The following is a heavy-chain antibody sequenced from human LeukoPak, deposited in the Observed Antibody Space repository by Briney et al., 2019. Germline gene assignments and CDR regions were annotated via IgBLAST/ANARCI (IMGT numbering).Heavy chain of an antibody. Sequence: ASVKVSCKASGYSFPAKYMHWVRQAPGQGLEWMGWINPNSGDTTFAQKVQDRGTMTRDTSISTAYMELSSLTSDDTAVYYCARGQYRYAVDYWGQGTLVTVSS. CDR3: ARGQYRYAVDY. CDR2: INPNSGDT. V-gene: IGHV1-2*02. J-gene: IGHJ4*02. CDR1: GYSFPAKY. D-gene: IGHD5-18*01.